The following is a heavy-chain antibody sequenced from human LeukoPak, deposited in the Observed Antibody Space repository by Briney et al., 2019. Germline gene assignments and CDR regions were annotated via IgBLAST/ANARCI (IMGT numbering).Heavy chain of an antibody. CDR1: GYTFTSYY. V-gene: IGHV1-46*01. CDR2: INPSGGST. Sequence: EASVKVSFKASGYTFTSYYMHWVRQAPGQGLEWMGIINPSGGSTSYAQKFQGRVTMTRDTSTSTVYMELSSLRSEDTAVYYCASSGTADDYGDYVDYYGMDVWGQGTTVTVSS. CDR3: ASSGTADDYGDYVDYYGMDV. D-gene: IGHD4-17*01. J-gene: IGHJ6*02.